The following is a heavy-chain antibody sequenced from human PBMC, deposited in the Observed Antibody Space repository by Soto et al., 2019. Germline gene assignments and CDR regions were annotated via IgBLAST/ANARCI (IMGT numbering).Heavy chain of an antibody. CDR3: ATQEGYYYDSSGYVWFDP. Sequence: GASVKVSCKASGYTFTSYYMHWVRQAPGQGLEWMGIINPSGGSTSYAQKFQGRVTMTRDTSTSTVYMELSSLRSEDAAVYYCATQEGYYYDSSGYVWFDPWGQGTLVTVSS. V-gene: IGHV1-46*01. CDR1: GYTFTSYY. CDR2: INPSGGST. J-gene: IGHJ5*02. D-gene: IGHD3-22*01.